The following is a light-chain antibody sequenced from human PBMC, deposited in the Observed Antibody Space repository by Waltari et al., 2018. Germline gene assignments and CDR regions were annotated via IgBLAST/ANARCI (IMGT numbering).Light chain of an antibody. CDR1: QSVGRT. CDR2: GAS. Sequence: EIVLTHSPATLSLSPGERVTLSCRASQSVGRTLVWYQQKPGQDPRLLMYGASIRATGIPDRFSGSGSGTDFSLTISRLEPEDFAVYYCQHYVRLPVTFGQGTKVEIK. V-gene: IGKV3-20*01. CDR3: QHYVRLPVT. J-gene: IGKJ1*01.